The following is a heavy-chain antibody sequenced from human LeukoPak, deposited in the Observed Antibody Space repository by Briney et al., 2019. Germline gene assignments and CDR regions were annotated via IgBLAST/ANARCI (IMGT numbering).Heavy chain of an antibody. Sequence: GGSLRLSCAASGFTFSSYAKSWVRQAPGKGLEWVSAISGSGGSTYYADSVKGRFTISRDNSKNTLYLQMNSLRAEDTAVYYCAKLDIRNYDFWSGYFAYWGQGTLVTVSS. CDR3: AKLDIRNYDFWSGYFAY. D-gene: IGHD3-3*01. J-gene: IGHJ4*02. CDR1: GFTFSSYA. CDR2: ISGSGGST. V-gene: IGHV3-23*01.